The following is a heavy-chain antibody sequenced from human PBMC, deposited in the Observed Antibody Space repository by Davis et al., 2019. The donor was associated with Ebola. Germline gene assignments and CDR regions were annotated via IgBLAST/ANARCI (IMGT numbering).Heavy chain of an antibody. Sequence: GESLKISCAASGFTFSSYAMHWVRQAPGKGLEWVAVISYDGSNKYYADSVKGRFTISRDNAKNSLYLQMNSLRDEDTAVYYCARDTNWGTYYYYGMDVWGQGTTVTVSS. CDR3: ARDTNWGTYYYYGMDV. CDR2: ISYDGSNK. J-gene: IGHJ6*02. CDR1: GFTFSSYA. D-gene: IGHD7-27*01. V-gene: IGHV3-30-3*01.